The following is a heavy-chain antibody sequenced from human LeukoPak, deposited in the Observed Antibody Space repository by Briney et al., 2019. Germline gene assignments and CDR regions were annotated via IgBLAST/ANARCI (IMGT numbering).Heavy chain of an antibody. CDR3: AKGPVAGLYYFDY. Sequence: GGSLRLSCAASGFTFSSYAMSWVRQAPGKGLEWVSAISGSGGSTYYADSVKGRFTISRDNSKNTLCLQMNSLRAEDTAVYYCAKGPVAGLYYFDYWGQGTLVAVSS. CDR1: GFTFSSYA. D-gene: IGHD6-19*01. J-gene: IGHJ4*02. V-gene: IGHV3-23*01. CDR2: ISGSGGST.